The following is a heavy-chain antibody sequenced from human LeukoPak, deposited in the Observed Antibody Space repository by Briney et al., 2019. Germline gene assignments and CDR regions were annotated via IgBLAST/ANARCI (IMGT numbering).Heavy chain of an antibody. CDR1: GFTFSSYA. J-gene: IGHJ4*02. Sequence: GGSLRLSCAASGFTFSSYAMHWVRQAPGKGLEWVAVISYDGSNKYYADSVKGRFTISRDNPKNTLYLQMNSLRAEDTAVYYCARGPWVGYSYGYGNVDYWGQGTLVTVSS. CDR3: ARGPWVGYSYGYGNVDY. CDR2: ISYDGSNK. D-gene: IGHD5-18*01. V-gene: IGHV3-30-3*01.